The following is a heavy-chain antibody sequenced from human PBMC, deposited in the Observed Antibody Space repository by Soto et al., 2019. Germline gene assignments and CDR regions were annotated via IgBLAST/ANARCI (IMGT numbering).Heavy chain of an antibody. V-gene: IGHV4-39*01. CDR2: IYYTGST. CDR1: GGSISSTSYY. CDR3: ARHTGSSWYFQPY. D-gene: IGHD6-13*01. J-gene: IGHJ4*02. Sequence: SETLSLTCTVSGGSISSTSYYWGWIRQPPGKGLEWIGSIYYTGSTYYNPSLKSRVTISVDTSKNQFSLQLSSMTAADTAVYYCARHTGSSWYFQPYWGQGTLVTVSS.